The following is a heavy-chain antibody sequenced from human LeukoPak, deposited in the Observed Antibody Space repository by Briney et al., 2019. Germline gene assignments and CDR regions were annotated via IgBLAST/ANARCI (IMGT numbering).Heavy chain of an antibody. CDR1: GFTFSTYV. D-gene: IGHD3-22*01. Sequence: GGSLRLSCTGSGFTFSTYVMHWVRQAPGKGLEWVAGISKDGNNKFYADSVKGRFTISRDNVKNTVSLQGDSLRPDDTAVFFCARTFITNSMDYWGQGTTIIVSS. J-gene: IGHJ6*02. CDR2: ISKDGNNK. CDR3: ARTFITNSMDY. V-gene: IGHV3-30-3*01.